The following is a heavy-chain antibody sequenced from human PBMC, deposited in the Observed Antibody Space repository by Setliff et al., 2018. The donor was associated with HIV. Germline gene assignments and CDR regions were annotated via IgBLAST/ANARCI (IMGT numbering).Heavy chain of an antibody. V-gene: IGHV4-31*03. CDR3: ARVPNWGEAPFAFDV. D-gene: IGHD7-27*01. J-gene: IGHJ3*01. Sequence: PSETLSLTCTLSGFSISSDGFYWNWIRQRPGKGLEWTGYIFGSGITYYNPSLKSRLRISIDKSANQFSVELSSVTAADTARYFCARVPNWGEAPFAFDVWGLGTMVTVSS. CDR2: IFGSGIT. CDR1: GFSISSDGFY.